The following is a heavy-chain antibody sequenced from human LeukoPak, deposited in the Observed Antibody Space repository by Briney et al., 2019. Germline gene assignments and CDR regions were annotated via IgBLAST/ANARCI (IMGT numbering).Heavy chain of an antibody. CDR1: GFAFSSYS. D-gene: IGHD1-14*01. V-gene: IGHV3-48*02. Sequence: GGSLRLSCAASGFAFSSYSMNWVRQAPGEGLEWVSYIGTSSSPKYYADSVKGRFTISRDNDKNSIYLQMDSLRDEDTAVYYCARGNRGLSPDYWGQGTLVTVSS. CDR2: IGTSSSPK. J-gene: IGHJ4*02. CDR3: ARGNRGLSPDY.